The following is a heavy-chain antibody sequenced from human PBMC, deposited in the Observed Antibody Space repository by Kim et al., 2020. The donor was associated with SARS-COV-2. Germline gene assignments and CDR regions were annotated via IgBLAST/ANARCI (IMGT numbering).Heavy chain of an antibody. V-gene: IGHV1-18*01. D-gene: IGHD1-26*01. CDR2: ISAYNGNT. CDR3: AGASGSYYPNFDY. Sequence: ASVKVSCKASGYTFTSYGITWVRQAPGPGLEWMGWISAYNGNTNYAQKLQGRVTMTTDTSTRTAYMELRSLRSDDTAVYYCAGASGSYYPNFDYWGQGTLVTVSS. CDR1: GYTFTSYG. J-gene: IGHJ4*02.